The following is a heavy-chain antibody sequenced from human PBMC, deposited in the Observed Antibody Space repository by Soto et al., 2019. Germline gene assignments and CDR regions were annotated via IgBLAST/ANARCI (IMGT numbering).Heavy chain of an antibody. J-gene: IGHJ6*02. CDR1: GFTVNSNY. Sequence: VQVLATGGGLIQPGGSLRLSCAASGFTVNSNYMSWVRQAPGEGLQWVSITNTGGTTYYADSVKGRFTVSRDNSKNTLYLQMNSLRAEDTAVYYCAKGDGFILAVWGQGTTVSVSS. CDR2: TNTGGTT. D-gene: IGHD1-26*01. CDR3: AKGDGFILAV. V-gene: IGHV3-53*02.